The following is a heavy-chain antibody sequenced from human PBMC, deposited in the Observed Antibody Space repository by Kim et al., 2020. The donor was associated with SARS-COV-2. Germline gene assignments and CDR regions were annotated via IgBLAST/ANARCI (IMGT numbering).Heavy chain of an antibody. J-gene: IGHJ5*02. CDR1: EFTFSSYW. D-gene: IGHD6-13*01. CDR3: ARQYSTTSIGLFDP. Sequence: GGSLRLSCAAFEFTFSSYWMHWVRQAPGKGLVWVSRINTDGSDTTYADSVKGRFTISRDNAKRTLYLQMTSLRAEDTGVYYCARQYSTTSIGLFDPWGRGTLVTVSS. V-gene: IGHV3-74*03. CDR2: INTDGSDT.